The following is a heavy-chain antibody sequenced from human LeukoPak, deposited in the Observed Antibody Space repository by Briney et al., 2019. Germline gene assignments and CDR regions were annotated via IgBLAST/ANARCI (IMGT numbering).Heavy chain of an antibody. Sequence: GASVKVSCKASGYTFTTYGISWVRQAPGQGLEWMGWISTYNGDTNYAQKFQGRVTMTADTSTSTTYMELSRLRSDDTAVYYCASGEITGTNPGAFDIWGQGTMVTVSS. CDR2: ISTYNGDT. V-gene: IGHV1-18*01. CDR1: GYTFTTYG. CDR3: ASGEITGTNPGAFDI. D-gene: IGHD1-20*01. J-gene: IGHJ3*02.